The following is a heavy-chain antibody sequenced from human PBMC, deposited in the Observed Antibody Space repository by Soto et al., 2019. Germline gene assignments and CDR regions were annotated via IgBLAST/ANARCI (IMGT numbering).Heavy chain of an antibody. CDR2: IFHDGTA. J-gene: IGHJ5*02. CDR1: VVSLTSGNW. Sequence: SETLSLTCAVSVVSLTSGNWWTWVRQSPQRGLEYIGEIFHDGTANYNPSLKSRVTISVDTSKNQFSLKLSSVTAADTAVYYCATTRPLFQWLVDLTFDPWGQGTLVTVSS. V-gene: IGHV4-4*02. CDR3: ATTRPLFQWLVDLTFDP. D-gene: IGHD6-19*01.